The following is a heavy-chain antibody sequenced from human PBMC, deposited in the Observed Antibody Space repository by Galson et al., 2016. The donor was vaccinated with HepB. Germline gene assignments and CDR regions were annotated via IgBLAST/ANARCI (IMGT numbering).Heavy chain of an antibody. Sequence: SETLSLTCTVSNGSINSRYYWGWIRQPPGKGLEWIGSVYYSGTTYYDPSLRSRVSISVDTSKNQFSLGLSSVTAADTAVYYCAGHCGGDCYANLADAFDIWGQGTVVTVSS. CDR1: NGSINSRYY. J-gene: IGHJ3*02. V-gene: IGHV4-39*01. CDR3: AGHCGGDCYANLADAFDI. D-gene: IGHD2-21*02. CDR2: VYYSGTT.